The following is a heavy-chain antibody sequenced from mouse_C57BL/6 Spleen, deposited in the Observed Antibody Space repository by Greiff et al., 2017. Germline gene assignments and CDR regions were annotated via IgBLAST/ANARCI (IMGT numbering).Heavy chain of an antibody. J-gene: IGHJ2*01. V-gene: IGHV1-80*01. Sequence: QVHVKQSGAELVKPGASVKISCKASGYAFSSYWMNWVKQRPGKGLEGIGQIYPGDGDTNYNGKIKGKATLTADKSSSTAYMQLSSLTSEDSAVYCCARSHREGYYFDYWGQATTLTVSS. CDR1: GYAFSSYW. CDR3: ARSHREGYYFDY. D-gene: IGHD2-14*01. CDR2: IYPGDGDT.